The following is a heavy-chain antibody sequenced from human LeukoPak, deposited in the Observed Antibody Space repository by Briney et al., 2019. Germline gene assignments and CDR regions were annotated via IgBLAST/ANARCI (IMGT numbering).Heavy chain of an antibody. D-gene: IGHD5-18*01. CDR1: GYIFTSYA. CDR2: INAGNGNT. J-gene: IGHJ4*02. V-gene: IGHV1-3*01. CDR3: ARGVDTAMVTFDY. Sequence: ASVKVSCKASGYIFTSYAMHWVRQAPGQRLEWMGWINAGNGNTKYSQRFQGRVTITRDTSASTAYMELSSLRSEDTAVYYCARGVDTAMVTFDYWGQGTLVTVSS.